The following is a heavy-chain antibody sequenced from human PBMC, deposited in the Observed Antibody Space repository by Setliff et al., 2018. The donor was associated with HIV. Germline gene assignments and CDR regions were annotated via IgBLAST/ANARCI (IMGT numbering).Heavy chain of an antibody. D-gene: IGHD6-19*01. V-gene: IGHV3-74*01. CDR2: INSDGSSI. CDR3: ARHSDWYGNDAFDI. CDR1: GFIFSNYW. J-gene: IGHJ3*02. Sequence: GGSLRLSCAASGFIFSNYWVHWVRQAPGKGLVWVSRINSDGSSISYADSVKGRFTISRDNAKNTLYLQMNSLRGEDTAAYYCARHSDWYGNDAFDIWGQGTRVTVSS.